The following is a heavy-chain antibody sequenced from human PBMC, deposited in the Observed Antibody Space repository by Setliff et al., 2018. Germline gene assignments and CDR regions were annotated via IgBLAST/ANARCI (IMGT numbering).Heavy chain of an antibody. CDR2: IDISGTT. CDR3: AASRAYTGAVEEWFLPKTFDF. D-gene: IGHD3-10*01. CDR1: GGSISSHY. V-gene: IGHV4-4*07. Sequence: PSETLSLTCTVSGGSISSHYWNWIRQPAGEGLEWIGRIDISGTTNYNPSLKSRVTLSIDTSKNQFSLKLSSVTAADAAVYYCAASRAYTGAVEEWFLPKTFDFWGQGSPVTVSS. J-gene: IGHJ4*02.